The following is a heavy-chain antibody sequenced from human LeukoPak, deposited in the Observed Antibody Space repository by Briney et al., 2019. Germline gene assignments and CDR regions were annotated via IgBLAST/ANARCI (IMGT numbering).Heavy chain of an antibody. CDR1: GGSISSSSYY. J-gene: IGHJ4*02. CDR3: ARDLSPTIFGAIGY. Sequence: SETLSLTCTVSGGSISSSSYYWGWIRQPPGKGLEWIGYIYYSGSTYYNPSLKSRVTISVDTSKNQFSLKLSSVTAADTAVYYCARDLSPTIFGAIGYWGQGTLVTVSS. D-gene: IGHD3-3*01. CDR2: IYYSGST. V-gene: IGHV4-30-4*08.